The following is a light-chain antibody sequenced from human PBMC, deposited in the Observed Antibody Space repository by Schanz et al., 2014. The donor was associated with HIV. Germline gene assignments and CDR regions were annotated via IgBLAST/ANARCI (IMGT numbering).Light chain of an antibody. V-gene: IGLV1-51*01. CDR1: TSNIGNNY. Sequence: QSVLTQPPSVSAAPRQKVTISCSGSTSNIGNNYVSWYQQFPGTAPKLLIYDNNRRASGIPDRFSGSKSGTSASLDITGLQTGDEADYYCGTWDSRMSVGFVFGSGTKRTVL. CDR2: DNN. J-gene: IGLJ1*01. CDR3: GTWDSRMSVGFV.